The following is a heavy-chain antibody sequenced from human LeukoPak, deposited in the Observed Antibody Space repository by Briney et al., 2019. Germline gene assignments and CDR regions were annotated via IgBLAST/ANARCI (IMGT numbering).Heavy chain of an antibody. CDR3: AKLGYCSGGSCYSESPPDY. CDR1: GFTFSSYA. J-gene: IGHJ4*02. D-gene: IGHD2-15*01. CDR2: ISGSGGST. Sequence: GGSLRLSCAASGFTFSSYAMSWVRQAPGKGLEWVSAISGSGGSTYYADSVKGRFTISRDNSKNTLYLQMNSLRAEDTAVYYCAKLGYCSGGSCYSESPPDYWGQGTLVTVSS. V-gene: IGHV3-23*01.